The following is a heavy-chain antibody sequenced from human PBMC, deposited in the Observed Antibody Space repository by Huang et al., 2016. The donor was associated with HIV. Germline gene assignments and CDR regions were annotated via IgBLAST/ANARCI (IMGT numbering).Heavy chain of an antibody. D-gene: IGHD3-10*01. V-gene: IGHV4-39*01. CDR3: ARLPGSITMIRGVITDPY. J-gene: IGHJ4*02. CDR2: IYYSGSP. Sequence: QLQLQESGPGLVKPSETLSLTCTVSGGSIRSDNYYWGWIRQPPGKGLAWIGRIYYSGSPYDTPSRKSRVTITVDTSKNQFSLKMRAVTAADTAVYYCARLPGSITMIRGVITDPYWGQGTLVTVSS. CDR1: GGSIRSDNYY.